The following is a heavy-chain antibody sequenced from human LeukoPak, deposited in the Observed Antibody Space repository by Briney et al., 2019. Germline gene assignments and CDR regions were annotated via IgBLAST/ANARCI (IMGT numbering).Heavy chain of an antibody. CDR1: GYTFTGYY. CDR2: INPNSGGT. V-gene: IGHV1-2*02. D-gene: IGHD5-18*01. CDR3: ARDFSGYSYGDDY. Sequence: ASVKVSCKASGYTFTGYYMHWVRQAPGQGLEWMGWINPNSGGTNYAQKFQGRVTMTRDTSISTAYMELSRLRSNDTAVYYCARDFSGYSYGDDYWGQGTLVTVSS. J-gene: IGHJ4*02.